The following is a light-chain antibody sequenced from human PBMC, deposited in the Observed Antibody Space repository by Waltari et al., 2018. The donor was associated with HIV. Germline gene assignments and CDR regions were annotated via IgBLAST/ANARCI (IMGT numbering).Light chain of an antibody. Sequence: QSALTQPASVSGSPGQSITISCTGTSSDVGCYNLVSWYQQHPGKAPKLMIYEGSKRPSGVSNRFSGSKSGNTASLTISVLQAEDEADYYCCSYAGSSTWVFGGGTKLTVL. CDR3: CSYAGSSTWV. J-gene: IGLJ3*02. CDR1: SSDVGCYNL. V-gene: IGLV2-23*01. CDR2: EGS.